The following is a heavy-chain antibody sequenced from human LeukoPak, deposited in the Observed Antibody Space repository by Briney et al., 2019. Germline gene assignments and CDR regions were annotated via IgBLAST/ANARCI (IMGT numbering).Heavy chain of an antibody. D-gene: IGHD7-27*01. J-gene: IGHJ4*02. CDR3: AKSGVLGKDLDY. Sequence: PGGSLRLSCAASGFTFTDYYMSWIRQAPGKGLEWISYISSSGGTIYYADSVKGRFTISRDNARKSLFLQMNTLRAEDTAVYYCAKSGVLGKDLDYWGQGTLVTVSS. V-gene: IGHV3-11*01. CDR2: ISSSGGTI. CDR1: GFTFTDYY.